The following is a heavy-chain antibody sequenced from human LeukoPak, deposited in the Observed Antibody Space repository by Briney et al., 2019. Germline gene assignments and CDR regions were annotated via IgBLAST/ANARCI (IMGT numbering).Heavy chain of an antibody. V-gene: IGHV3-30*09. D-gene: IGHD4/OR15-4a*01. Sequence: GGSLRLSCAASGFSFNTYAMHWVRQAPGKGLEGVAVISYDGSNKYYTDSVKGRFAISRDNSRNTLYLQVNSLRAEDTAAYFCARGVLTGGTYFAYWGQGTLVTVSS. CDR2: ISYDGSNK. CDR3: ARGVLTGGTYFAY. CDR1: GFSFNTYA. J-gene: IGHJ4*02.